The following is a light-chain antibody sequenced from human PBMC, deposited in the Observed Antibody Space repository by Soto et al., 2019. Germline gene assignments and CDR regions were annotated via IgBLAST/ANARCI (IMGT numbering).Light chain of an antibody. J-gene: IGLJ2*01. V-gene: IGLV1-44*01. CDR3: AAWDESLNGVV. Sequence: QAVVTQSPSASGTPGQRVTISCSGSSSNIGSDTVNWYQHLPGTAPKLLIYSNNQRPSGVPDRFSGSKSGTSASLAISGLQSEDEADYYCAAWDESLNGVVFGGGTKLTVL. CDR1: SSNIGSDT. CDR2: SNN.